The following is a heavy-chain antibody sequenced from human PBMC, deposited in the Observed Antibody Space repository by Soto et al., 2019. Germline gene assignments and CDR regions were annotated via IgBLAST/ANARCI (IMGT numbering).Heavy chain of an antibody. CDR1: GGTFSSYT. D-gene: IGHD3-22*01. CDR2: IIPILGIA. J-gene: IGHJ4*02. Sequence: GASGKVSCKASGGTFSSYTISWVRQAPGQGLEWMGRIIPILGIANYAQKFQGRVTITADKSTSTAYMELSSLRSEDTAVYYCARDASRYYDSSGYLFDYWGQGTLVTVSS. V-gene: IGHV1-69*04. CDR3: ARDASRYYDSSGYLFDY.